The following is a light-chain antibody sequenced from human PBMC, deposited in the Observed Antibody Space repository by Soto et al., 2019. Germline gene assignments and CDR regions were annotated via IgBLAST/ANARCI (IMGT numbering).Light chain of an antibody. CDR1: SSNIGSKT. J-gene: IGLJ3*02. Sequence: QSVLTQPPSVSGIPGQRVTISCSGSSSNIGSKTVNWYQQLPGTAPKVVIYSSNQRPSGVPDRFSGSKSGTSGYLAISGLQSEDEADYYCAAWDDTLNGWVFGGGTQLTVL. V-gene: IGLV1-44*01. CDR2: SSN. CDR3: AAWDDTLNGWV.